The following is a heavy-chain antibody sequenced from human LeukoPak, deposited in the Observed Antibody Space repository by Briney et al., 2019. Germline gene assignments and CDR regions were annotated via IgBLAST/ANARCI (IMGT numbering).Heavy chain of an antibody. CDR2: ISGSGGST. J-gene: IGHJ6*04. CDR1: GFTFDDYA. D-gene: IGHD2-15*01. CDR3: AKRDVVVAATFYYGMDV. Sequence: GRSLRLSCAASGFTFDDYAMHWVRQAPGKGLEWVSAISGSGGSTYYADSVKGRFTISRDNSKNTLYLQMNSLRAEDTAVYYCAKRDVVVAATFYYGMDVSGKGTTVTVSS. V-gene: IGHV3-23*01.